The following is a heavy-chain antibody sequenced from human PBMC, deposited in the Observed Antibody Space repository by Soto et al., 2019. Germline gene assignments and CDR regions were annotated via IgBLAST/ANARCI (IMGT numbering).Heavy chain of an antibody. CDR2: IIPIFGTA. V-gene: IGHV1-69*12. J-gene: IGHJ6*02. CDR1: GGTFSSYA. Sequence: QVQLVQSGAEVKKPGSSVKVSCKASGGTFSSYAISWVRQAPGQGLEWMGGIIPIFGTADYAQRFQGSVTITADESTSTAYMELSSLRSEDTAVYYCASPGETPYYYGMDVWGQGTTVTVSS. CDR3: ASPGETPYYYGMDV.